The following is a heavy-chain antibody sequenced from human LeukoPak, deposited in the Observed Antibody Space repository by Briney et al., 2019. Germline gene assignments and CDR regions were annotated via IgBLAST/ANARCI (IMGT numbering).Heavy chain of an antibody. D-gene: IGHD3-9*01. V-gene: IGHV3-23*01. J-gene: IGHJ4*02. CDR3: AKAEGYDILTGLDY. CDR2: IGASGGST. Sequence: GGSLRLSCAASGFTFSSYAMSWVRQAPGKGLEWVSGIGASGGSTYYADSVKGRFTISRDNSKNTLYLQMNSLGTEDTAVYYCAKAEGYDILTGLDYWGQGTLVTVSS. CDR1: GFTFSSYA.